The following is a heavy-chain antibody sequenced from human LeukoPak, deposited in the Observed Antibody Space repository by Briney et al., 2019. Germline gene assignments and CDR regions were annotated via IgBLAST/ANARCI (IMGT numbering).Heavy chain of an antibody. CDR2: ISVSGGST. D-gene: IGHD5-18*01. CDR3: AKQAGIQLWLLFDY. J-gene: IGHJ4*02. CDR1: GFTVSSIH. Sequence: PGGSLRLSCAASGFTVSSIHMVWVRQAPGKGLEWVSAISVSGGSTYYADSVKGRFTISRDNSKNTLYLQMNSLRAEDTAVYYCAKQAGIQLWLLFDYWGQGTLVTVSS. V-gene: IGHV3-23*01.